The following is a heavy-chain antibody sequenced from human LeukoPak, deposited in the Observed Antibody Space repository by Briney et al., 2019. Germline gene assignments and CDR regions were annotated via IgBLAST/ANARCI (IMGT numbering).Heavy chain of an antibody. CDR2: ISAYNGNT. V-gene: IGHV1-18*04. CDR1: GYTFTSYG. D-gene: IGHD2-21*02. J-gene: IGHJ1*01. Sequence: ASVKVSCKASGYTFTSYGISWVRQAPEQGLEWMGWISAYNGNTNYAQKLQGRVTMTTDTSTSTAYMELRSLRSDDTAVYYCARDSPRIVVVTPIQHWGQGTLVTVSS. CDR3: ARDSPRIVVVTPIQH.